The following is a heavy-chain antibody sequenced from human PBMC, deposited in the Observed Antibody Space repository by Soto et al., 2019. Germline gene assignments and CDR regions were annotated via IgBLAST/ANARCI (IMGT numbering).Heavy chain of an antibody. D-gene: IGHD3-22*01. CDR2: IKQDGSEK. V-gene: IGHV3-7*01. CDR1: GFTFSSYW. Sequence: GGSLRLSCAASGFTFSSYWMSWVRQAPGKGLEWVANIKQDGSEKYYVDSVKGRFPISSDNAKNSLYLQMNSLRAEDTAVYYCARVRYYYDSSGSGFQHWGQGTLVTVSS. J-gene: IGHJ1*01. CDR3: ARVRYYYDSSGSGFQH.